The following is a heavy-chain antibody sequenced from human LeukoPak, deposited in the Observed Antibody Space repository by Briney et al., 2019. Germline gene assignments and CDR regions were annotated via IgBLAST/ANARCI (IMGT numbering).Heavy chain of an antibody. CDR3: ARDGNGGYSGYDTRNYYGMDV. CDR1: GFTFSSYS. V-gene: IGHV3-48*02. D-gene: IGHD5-12*01. CDR2: ISSSSTI. Sequence: GGSLRLSCAASGFTFSSYSMNWVRQAPGKGLEWVSYISSSSTIYYADSVKGRFTISRDNAKNSLYLQMNSLRDEDTAVYYCARDGNGGYSGYDTRNYYGMDVWGQGTTVTVSS. J-gene: IGHJ6*02.